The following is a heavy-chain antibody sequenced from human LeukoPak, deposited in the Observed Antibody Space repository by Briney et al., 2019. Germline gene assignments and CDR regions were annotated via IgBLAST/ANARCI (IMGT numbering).Heavy chain of an antibody. CDR2: IIPILGIA. D-gene: IGHD6-6*01. V-gene: IGHV1-69*04. CDR3: AREYSSSKHYYYYYYMDV. Sequence: ASVKVSCKASGGTFSSYAISWVRQAPGQGLEWMGRIIPILGIANYAQKFQGRVTITADKSTSTAYMELSSLRSEDTAVYYCAREYSSSKHYYYYYYMDVWGKGTTVTVSS. CDR1: GGTFSSYA. J-gene: IGHJ6*03.